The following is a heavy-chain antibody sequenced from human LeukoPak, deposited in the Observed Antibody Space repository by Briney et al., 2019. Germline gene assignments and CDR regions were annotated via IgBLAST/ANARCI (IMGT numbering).Heavy chain of an antibody. CDR3: ARGPYCSSTSCYLGYYYYGMDV. V-gene: IGHV4-34*01. J-gene: IGHJ6*02. CDR1: GGSFSGYY. Sequence: SETLSLTCAVYGGSFSGYYWSWIRQPPGKGLEWLGEINHSGSTNYNPSLKSRVTISVDTSKNQFSLKLSSVTAADTAVYYCARGPYCSSTSCYLGYYYYGMDVWGQGTTVTVSS. D-gene: IGHD2-2*01. CDR2: INHSGST.